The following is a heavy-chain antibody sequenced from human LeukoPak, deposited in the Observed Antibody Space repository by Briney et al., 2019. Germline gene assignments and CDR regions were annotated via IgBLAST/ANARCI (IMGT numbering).Heavy chain of an antibody. CDR3: ARAPPYSYLYYFDY. V-gene: IGHV1-69*13. J-gene: IGHJ4*02. D-gene: IGHD5-18*01. CDR2: IIPIFGTA. CDR1: GGTFSSYA. Sequence: SVKVSCKASGGTFSSYAISWVRQAPGQGLEWMGGIIPIFGTANYAQKFQGRVTITADESTSTAYMELNSLRSEDTAVYYCARAPPYSYLYYFDYWGQGTLVTVSS.